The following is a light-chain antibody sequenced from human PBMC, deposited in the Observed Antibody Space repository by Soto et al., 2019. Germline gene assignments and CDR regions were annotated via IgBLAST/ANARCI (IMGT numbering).Light chain of an antibody. CDR1: MRDVGAYNL. V-gene: IGLV2-14*01. CDR3: SSYASSSTYV. CDR2: EVR. Sequence: QSALTQPASVSGSAGQSITISCSGTMRDVGAYNLVSWYQQHPGTAPKLIIYEVRNRPSGISSRFSGSRSGNTASLTISGLQPEDEGDYYCSSYASSSTYVFGTGTKLTV. J-gene: IGLJ1*01.